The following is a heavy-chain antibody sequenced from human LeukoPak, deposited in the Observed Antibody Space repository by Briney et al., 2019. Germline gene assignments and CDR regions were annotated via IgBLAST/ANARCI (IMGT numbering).Heavy chain of an antibody. CDR3: ARDTPSYDSSGYYYAFDY. D-gene: IGHD3-22*01. CDR1: GGTFSSYA. J-gene: IGHJ4*02. Sequence: ASVKVSCKASGGTFSSYAISWVRQAPGLGLEWMGGIIPIFGTANYAQKFQGRVTITADESTSTAYMELSSLRSEDTAVYYCARDTPSYDSSGYYYAFDYWGQGTLVTVSS. V-gene: IGHV1-69*13. CDR2: IIPIFGTA.